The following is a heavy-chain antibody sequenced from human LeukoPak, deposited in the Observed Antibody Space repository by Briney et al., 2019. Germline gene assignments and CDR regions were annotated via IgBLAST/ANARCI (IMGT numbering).Heavy chain of an antibody. CDR2: IYYSGST. CDR1: GYSISSGYY. V-gene: IGHV4-38-2*02. D-gene: IGHD3-10*01. Sequence: SETLSLTCTVSGYSISSGYYWGWIRQPPGKGLEWIGSIYYSGSTYYNPSLKSRVSISVDTSKNQFSLKLSSVTAADTAVYYCAGRPSGFDYWGQGTLVTVSS. J-gene: IGHJ4*02. CDR3: AGRPSGFDY.